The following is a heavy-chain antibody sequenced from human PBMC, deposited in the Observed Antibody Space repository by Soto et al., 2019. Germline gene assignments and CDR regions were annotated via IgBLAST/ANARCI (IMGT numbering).Heavy chain of an antibody. CDR2: ISYDGSNK. D-gene: IGHD3-10*01. V-gene: IGHV3-30*18. J-gene: IGHJ4*02. CDR1: GFTFISYG. CDR3: AKDRGDGYTYFDY. Sequence: GGSLRLSCAASGFTFISYGMYWGRQAPGKGLEWVAVISYDGSNKYYADSVKGRFTISRDNSKNTLYLQMNSLRAEDTAVYYCAKDRGDGYTYFDYWGQGTLVTSPQ.